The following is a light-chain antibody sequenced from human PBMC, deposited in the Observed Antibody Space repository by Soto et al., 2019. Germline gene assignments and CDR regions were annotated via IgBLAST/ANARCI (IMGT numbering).Light chain of an antibody. CDR3: HQNYNTPRT. Sequence: DIQMTQSPSSLSASVGDRVTITCRASQSISNYLKWDQQKPGKAPQLLMFDASTLQSGVPSRFSGSGSGTDFTLTINSLQPEDFATYYCHQNYNTPRTFGQGTKVDIQ. CDR2: DAS. CDR1: QSISNY. V-gene: IGKV1-39*01. J-gene: IGKJ1*01.